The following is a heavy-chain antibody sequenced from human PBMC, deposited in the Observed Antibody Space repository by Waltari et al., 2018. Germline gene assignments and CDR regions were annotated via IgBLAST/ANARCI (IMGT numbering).Heavy chain of an antibody. V-gene: IGHV3-30*18. Sequence: QVQLVESGGGVVQPGRSLRLSCAASGFSFRNFGMHWVSQAPGKGLEWVAVISYDGNKKYYADSVKGRFTISRDNSKNMLYLQMSSLRTEDTAVYYCAKLFDSSGNDFDHWGQGTLVTVSS. CDR1: GFSFRNFG. D-gene: IGHD6-19*01. CDR3: AKLFDSSGNDFDH. J-gene: IGHJ4*02. CDR2: ISYDGNKK.